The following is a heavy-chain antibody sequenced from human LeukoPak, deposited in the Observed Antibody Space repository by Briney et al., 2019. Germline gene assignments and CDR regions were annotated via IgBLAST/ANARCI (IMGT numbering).Heavy chain of an antibody. V-gene: IGHV4-59*01. CDR2: IYYSGST. D-gene: IGHD5-24*01. CDR1: GGSISYYY. J-gene: IGHJ4*02. Sequence: SETLSLTCTVSGGSISYYYWSWIRQPPGKGLEWIGYIYYSGSTNYNPSLKSRVTISVDTSKNQFSLKLSSVTAADTAVYYRARGAKWLQFWGQGTLVTVSS. CDR3: ARGAKWLQF.